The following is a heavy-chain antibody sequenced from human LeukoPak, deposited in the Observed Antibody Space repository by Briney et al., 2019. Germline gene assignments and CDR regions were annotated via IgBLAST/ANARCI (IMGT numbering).Heavy chain of an antibody. CDR2: ISSRSSTV. CDR3: ARDKGSVTIFGIDWFDP. V-gene: IGHV3-48*04. Sequence: GGSLRLSCAASGFTFSSYSMNWVRQAPGKGLEWVSYISSRSSTVYYADSVKGRFTVSRDNAKNSLYLQMNSLRAEDTAVYYCARDKGSVTIFGIDWFDPWGQGTLVTVSS. J-gene: IGHJ5*02. CDR1: GFTFSSYS. D-gene: IGHD3-3*01.